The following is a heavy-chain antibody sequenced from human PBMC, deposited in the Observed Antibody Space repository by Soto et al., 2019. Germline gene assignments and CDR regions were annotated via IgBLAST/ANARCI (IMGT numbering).Heavy chain of an antibody. V-gene: IGHV5-10-1*01. CDR1: GYSFTTYW. CDR2: IDPSDSYT. CDR3: ARLGAVAEYYYGMDA. D-gene: IGHD6-13*01. J-gene: IGHJ6*02. Sequence: GESLKISCKGSGYSFTTYWISWVRQMPGKGLEWMGRIDPSDSYTNYSPSFQGHVTISADKSISTAYVQWSSLKASDTAMYYCARLGAVAEYYYGMDAWGQGTTVTVSS.